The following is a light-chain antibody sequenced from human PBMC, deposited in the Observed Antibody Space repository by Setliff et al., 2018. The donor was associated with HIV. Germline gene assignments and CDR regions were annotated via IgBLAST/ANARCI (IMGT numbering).Light chain of an antibody. Sequence: DIQMTQSPSSLSASVGDRVTITCRASQGISNSLAWYQQQPGKVPKLLIYAASTLQSGVPSRFSGSGSGTDFTLTITSLQPEDVATYYCQKYNGAPWTFGQGTKVDIK. J-gene: IGKJ1*01. V-gene: IGKV1-27*01. CDR3: QKYNGAPWT. CDR2: AAS. CDR1: QGISNS.